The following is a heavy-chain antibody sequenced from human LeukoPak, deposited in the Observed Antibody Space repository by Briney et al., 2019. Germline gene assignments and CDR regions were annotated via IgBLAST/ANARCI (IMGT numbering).Heavy chain of an antibody. CDR3: ARSHYEDSSGYYYRRYYFDY. V-gene: IGHV4-34*01. D-gene: IGHD3-22*01. CDR1: GDSISSYY. Sequence: AETLSLTCTVSGDSISSYYWSWVRQPPGKGLEWIGEINHSGSTNSNPSLKSRVTLSVDSSKNQFSLKLNSVTAADTAVYYCARSHYEDSSGYYYRRYYFDYWGQGTLVTVSS. J-gene: IGHJ4*02. CDR2: INHSGST.